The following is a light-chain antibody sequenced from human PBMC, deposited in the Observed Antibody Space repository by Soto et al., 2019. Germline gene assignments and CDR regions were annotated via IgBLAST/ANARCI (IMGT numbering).Light chain of an antibody. Sequence: EIVLTQSPATLPLSPGERATLSCRASQSVSSYLAWYQQKPGQAPRLLIYDASNRATGIPARFSGSGSGTDFTLTISSLEPEDFAVYYCQQRSNWQVTFGGGKKVEIK. J-gene: IGKJ4*01. V-gene: IGKV3-11*01. CDR2: DAS. CDR3: QQRSNWQVT. CDR1: QSVSSY.